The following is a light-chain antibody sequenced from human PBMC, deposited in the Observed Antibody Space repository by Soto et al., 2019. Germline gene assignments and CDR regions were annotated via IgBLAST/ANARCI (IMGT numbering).Light chain of an antibody. CDR2: DDT. CDR1: ASDVGSYKL. Sequence: QSALTQPASVSGSPGQSITIPCTGTASDVGSYKLVSWYQHHPGKAPKLMIYDDTLRPSGLSSRFSGSRSGNTASLTISGLQAEDEADYYCCSYADGRYVFGRGTKVTVL. CDR3: CSYADGRYV. V-gene: IGLV2-23*01. J-gene: IGLJ1*01.